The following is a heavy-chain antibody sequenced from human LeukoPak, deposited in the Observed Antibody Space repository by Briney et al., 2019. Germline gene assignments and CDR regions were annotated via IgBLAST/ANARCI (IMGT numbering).Heavy chain of an antibody. CDR3: ARGLGYCSSTSCYLYGRYYYYMDV. J-gene: IGHJ6*03. CDR1: GYTFTSYY. Sequence: ASVKVSCKASGYTFTSYYMHWVRQAPGQGLEWMGIINPSGGSTSYAQKFQGRVTMTRDTSTSTVYMELSSLRSEDTAVYYCARGLGYCSSTSCYLYGRYYYYMDVWGKGTTVTVSS. CDR2: INPSGGST. D-gene: IGHD2-2*01. V-gene: IGHV1-46*01.